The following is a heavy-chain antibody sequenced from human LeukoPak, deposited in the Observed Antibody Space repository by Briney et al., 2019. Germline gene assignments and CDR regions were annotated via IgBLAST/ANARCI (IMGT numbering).Heavy chain of an antibody. D-gene: IGHD4-23*01. J-gene: IGHJ3*01. CDR1: GFTFTSSA. CDR3: AAEGRPTVVTFRKGAVDL. Sequence: GTSVTVSCTPSGFTFTSSAVQWVRQARGQRREWIGWIVVGSGNTNYAQKFQERVTITRDMSTSTVYMELSSLRSEDTAVYYCAAEGRPTVVTFRKGAVDLWGQGTMVTVSS. CDR2: IVVGSGNT. V-gene: IGHV1-58*01.